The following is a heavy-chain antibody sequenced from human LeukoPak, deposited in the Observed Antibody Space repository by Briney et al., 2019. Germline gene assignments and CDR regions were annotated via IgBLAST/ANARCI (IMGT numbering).Heavy chain of an antibody. CDR3: AKDWTTVVTPKGYYFDS. CDR1: GFSFNNYA. J-gene: IGHJ4*02. D-gene: IGHD4-23*01. Sequence: GGSLRLSCAASGFSFNNYAMSWVRQAPGKGLEWVSAISTTGDSTYYADSVKGRFTVSRDNSKNTLSLQMDSLRVEDTALYYCAKDWTTVVTPKGYYFDSWGQGTLVTVSS. V-gene: IGHV3-23*01. CDR2: ISTTGDST.